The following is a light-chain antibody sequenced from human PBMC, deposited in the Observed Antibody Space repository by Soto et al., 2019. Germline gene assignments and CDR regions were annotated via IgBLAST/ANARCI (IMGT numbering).Light chain of an antibody. CDR1: QSVSSSY. Sequence: EIVLTQSPGTLSLSPGERATLSCRASQSVSSSYLAWYQLKPGQAPRLLIYGASSRATGIPDRFSGSGSGTDFTLTISRLDPEDFAVYFCQQYGSSPRTFGQGTNVDIK. J-gene: IGKJ1*01. CDR3: QQYGSSPRT. V-gene: IGKV3-20*01. CDR2: GAS.